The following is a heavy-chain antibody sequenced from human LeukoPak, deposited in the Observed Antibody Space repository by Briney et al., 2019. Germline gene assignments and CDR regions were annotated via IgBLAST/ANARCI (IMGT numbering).Heavy chain of an antibody. D-gene: IGHD6-13*01. CDR1: GFTFSSYA. Sequence: GRSLRLSCAASGFTFSSYAMHWVRQAPGKGLEWVAVISYDGSNKYYADSVKGRFTISRDNSKNTLYLQMNSLRAEDTAVYYCARDPRADIAAAGTFDYWGQGTLVTVSS. V-gene: IGHV3-30-3*01. J-gene: IGHJ4*02. CDR3: ARDPRADIAAAGTFDY. CDR2: ISYDGSNK.